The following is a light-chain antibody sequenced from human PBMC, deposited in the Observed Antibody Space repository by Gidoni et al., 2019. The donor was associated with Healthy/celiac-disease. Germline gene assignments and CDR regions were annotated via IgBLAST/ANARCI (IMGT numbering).Light chain of an antibody. CDR2: AVS. CDR3: SSYTSSSTQV. CDR1: SSDGGCYNY. V-gene: IGLV2-14*01. J-gene: IGLJ3*02. Sequence: QYALNQPASVSGSPGQSITISCTGTSSDGGCYNYVSCYQQHPGKAHKLMIYAVSNRPSGVSNRFSGSKSVNTASLTISGLQSEDEASYYCSSYTSSSTQVFGGGTKLTVL.